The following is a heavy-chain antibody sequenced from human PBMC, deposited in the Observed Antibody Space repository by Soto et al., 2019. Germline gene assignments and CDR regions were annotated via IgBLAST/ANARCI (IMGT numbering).Heavy chain of an antibody. J-gene: IGHJ4*02. V-gene: IGHV3-21*01. CDR1: GFTFSSYS. CDR3: ARGKLYYYDSSGYLYYFDY. Sequence: GASLRRACAASGFTFSSYSMNWVRQAPGQGLEWVSSISSSSSYIYYADSVKGRFTISRDNAKNSLYLQMNSLRAEDTAVYYCARGKLYYYDSSGYLYYFDYWGQGTLVTVSS. D-gene: IGHD3-22*01. CDR2: ISSSSSYI.